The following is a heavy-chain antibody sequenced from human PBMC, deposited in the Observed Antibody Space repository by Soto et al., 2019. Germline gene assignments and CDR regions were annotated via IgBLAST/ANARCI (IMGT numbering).Heavy chain of an antibody. Sequence: PGGSLRLSCAAAGFTFSSYGMHWVRQAPGKGLEWVAVIWYDGSNKYYADSVKGRFTISRDNSKNTLYLQMNSLRAEDTAVYYCARDHTAVAGTILYIIDYWGQGTLVTVSS. V-gene: IGHV3-33*01. CDR2: IWYDGSNK. J-gene: IGHJ4*02. CDR1: GFTFSSYG. CDR3: ARDHTAVAGTILYIIDY. D-gene: IGHD6-19*01.